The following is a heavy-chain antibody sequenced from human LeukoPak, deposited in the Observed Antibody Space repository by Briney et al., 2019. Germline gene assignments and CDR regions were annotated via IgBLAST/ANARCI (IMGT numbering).Heavy chain of an antibody. J-gene: IGHJ4*02. Sequence: GASVKVTCKASGYTFTGYYMHWVRQAPGQGLEWMGWINPNSGGTNYAQKFQGWVTMTRDTSISTAYMELSRLRSDDTAVYYCAREYSSSSFDYWGQGTLVTVSS. CDR1: GYTFTGYY. CDR2: INPNSGGT. D-gene: IGHD6-6*01. CDR3: AREYSSSSFDY. V-gene: IGHV1-2*04.